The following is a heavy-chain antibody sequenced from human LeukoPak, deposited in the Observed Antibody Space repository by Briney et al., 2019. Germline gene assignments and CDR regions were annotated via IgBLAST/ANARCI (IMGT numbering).Heavy chain of an antibody. CDR3: ARDPLSSSSFDL. D-gene: IGHD6-13*01. V-gene: IGHV3-48*01. J-gene: IGHJ4*02. CDR2: ISSRSATI. Sequence: GGSLRLSCAASGFTFSSYSMNWVRQAPGKGLEWVSYISSRSATIYYADSVKGRFTISRDNAKNSLYLQMNSLRAKDTAVYYCARDPLSSSSFDLWGQGTLVTVSS. CDR1: GFTFSSYS.